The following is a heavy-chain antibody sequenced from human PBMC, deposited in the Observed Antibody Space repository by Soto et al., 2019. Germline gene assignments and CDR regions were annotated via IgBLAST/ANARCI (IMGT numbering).Heavy chain of an antibody. CDR3: ARVRTTWGRNYYYYGMDV. V-gene: IGHV1-46*01. D-gene: IGHD4-4*01. J-gene: IGHJ6*02. Sequence: VASVKVSCKASGYTFTSYYMHWVRQAPGQGLEWMGIINPSGGSTSYAQKFQGRVTMTRDTSTSTVYMELSSLRSEDTAVYYCARVRTTWGRNYYYYGMDVWGQGTTVTVSS. CDR1: GYTFTSYY. CDR2: INPSGGST.